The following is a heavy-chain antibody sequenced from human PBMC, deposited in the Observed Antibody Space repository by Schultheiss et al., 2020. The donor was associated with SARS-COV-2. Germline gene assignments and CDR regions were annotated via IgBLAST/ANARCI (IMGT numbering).Heavy chain of an antibody. CDR3: AKDIEYGSGIYIFDS. D-gene: IGHD3-10*01. J-gene: IGHJ4*02. Sequence: GGSLRLSCTPSGFTFRSYAMSWVRQAPGKGLEWVSSINVNGGRTDYAESVKGRFTISRDNSKSTLYLQMNSLRAEDTAVYYCAKDIEYGSGIYIFDSWGQGTLVTVSS. V-gene: IGHV3-23*01. CDR2: INVNGGRT. CDR1: GFTFRSYA.